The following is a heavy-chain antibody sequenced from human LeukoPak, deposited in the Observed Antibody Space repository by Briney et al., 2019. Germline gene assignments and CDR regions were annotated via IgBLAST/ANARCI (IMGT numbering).Heavy chain of an antibody. CDR3: ATGRYDFWSGHTTVFDY. CDR2: INPNNGVT. J-gene: IGHJ4*02. CDR1: GCTFTDYY. V-gene: IGHV1-2*02. D-gene: IGHD3-3*01. Sequence: ASVKVSCKASGCTFTDYYMHWVRQAPGQGLEWMGWINPNNGVTDFAQKFQGRVTMTGDTSISTASMELSRLRSDDTAVYYCATGRYDFWSGHTTVFDYWGQGTLVIVSS.